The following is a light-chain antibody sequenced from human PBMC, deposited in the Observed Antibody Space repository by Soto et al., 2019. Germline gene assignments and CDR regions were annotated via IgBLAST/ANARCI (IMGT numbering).Light chain of an antibody. CDR3: QTWGPGIVV. V-gene: IGLV4-69*01. J-gene: IGLJ2*01. Sequence: QLVLTQSPSASASLGASVKLTCTLSSGHSRYAIAWHQQQPEKGPRYLMKLNSDGSHSKGDGIPDRFSGSSSGAECYLTNSSLQSEDEADYYCQTWGPGIVVFGGGTKLTVL. CDR1: SGHSRYA. CDR2: LNSDGSH.